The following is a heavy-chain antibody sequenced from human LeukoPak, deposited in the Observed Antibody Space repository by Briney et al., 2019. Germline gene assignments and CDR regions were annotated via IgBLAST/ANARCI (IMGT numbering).Heavy chain of an antibody. CDR1: GFTFSSYG. CDR2: ISYDGSNK. D-gene: IGHD6-19*01. Sequence: PGRSLRLSCAASGFTFSSYGMHWVRQAPGKGLEWVAVISYDGSNKYYADSVKGRFTISRDNSKNTLYLQMNSLRAEDTAVYYCAKDPGIAVANPDYWGQGTLVTVSS. CDR3: AKDPGIAVANPDY. V-gene: IGHV3-30*18. J-gene: IGHJ4*02.